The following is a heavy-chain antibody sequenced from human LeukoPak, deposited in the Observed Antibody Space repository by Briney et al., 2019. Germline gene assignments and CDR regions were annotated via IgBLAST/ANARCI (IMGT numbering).Heavy chain of an antibody. V-gene: IGHV3-7*01. Sequence: GGSLRLSXAASGFTFSYYWMSWVRQAPGKGLEWVANIKQDGNEKDYVDSVKGRFTISRDNAKNSLYLQMNSLRAEDTALYYCVRWDDYWGQGTLVTVSS. J-gene: IGHJ4*02. CDR2: IKQDGNEK. D-gene: IGHD1-26*01. CDR3: VRWDDY. CDR1: GFTFSYYW.